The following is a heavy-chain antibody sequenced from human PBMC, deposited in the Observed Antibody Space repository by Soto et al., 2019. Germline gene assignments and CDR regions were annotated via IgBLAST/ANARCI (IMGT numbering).Heavy chain of an antibody. D-gene: IGHD3-3*01. CDR2: IYYSGST. V-gene: IGHV4-30-4*01. Sequence: SETLSLTCTVSGGSISIGDYYLSWIRQPPGKGLEWIGYIYYSGSTYYNKSLKSRVTISVDTSKNQFYLKLSSVTAADTAVYYCARANILGILYGGMDGWGQGTTXT. CDR3: ARANILGILYGGMDG. J-gene: IGHJ6*02. CDR1: GGSISIGDYY.